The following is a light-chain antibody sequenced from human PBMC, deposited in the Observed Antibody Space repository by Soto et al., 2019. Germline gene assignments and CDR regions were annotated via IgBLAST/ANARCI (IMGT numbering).Light chain of an antibody. CDR3: QSYDSSLSGFV. CDR1: SSNIGAGYD. J-gene: IGLJ1*01. V-gene: IGLV1-40*01. CDR2: GNS. Sequence: SVPTQPPSVSRAPGQRVTISCTGSSSNIGAGYDVHWYQQLPGTAPKLLIYGNSNRPSGVPDRFSGSKSGTSASLAITGLQAEDEADYYCQSYDSSLSGFVFGTGTKVTGL.